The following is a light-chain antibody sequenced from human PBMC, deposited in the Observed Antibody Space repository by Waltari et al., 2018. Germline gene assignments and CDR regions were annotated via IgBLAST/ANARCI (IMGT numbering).Light chain of an antibody. CDR1: SSNIGAGYD. J-gene: IGLJ2*01. CDR2: GNS. V-gene: IGLV1-40*01. Sequence: QSVLTQPPSVSGAPGQRVTISCTGSSSNIGAGYDVHWYQQLPGTAPKLLIYGNSNRPSGVPDRFSGSKSGTSASLAITVLQAEDEADYYCQSYDSSLVVFGGGTKLTVL. CDR3: QSYDSSLVV.